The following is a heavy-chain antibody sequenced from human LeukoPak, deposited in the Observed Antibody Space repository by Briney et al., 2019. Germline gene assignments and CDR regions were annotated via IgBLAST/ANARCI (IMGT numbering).Heavy chain of an antibody. CDR1: GGTFSSYA. Sequence: GASVKVSCKASGGTFSSYAISWVRQAPGQGLEWMGRIIPILGIANYAQKLQGRVTMTTDTSTSTAYMELRSLRSDDTAVYYCARDYDSSGYYYPTFDYWGQGTLVTVSS. CDR3: ARDYDSSGYYYPTFDY. V-gene: IGHV1-69*04. D-gene: IGHD3-22*01. CDR2: IIPILGIA. J-gene: IGHJ4*02.